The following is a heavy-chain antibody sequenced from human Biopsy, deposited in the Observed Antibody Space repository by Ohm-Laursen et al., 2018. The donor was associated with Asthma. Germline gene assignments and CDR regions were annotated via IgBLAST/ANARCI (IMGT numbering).Heavy chain of an antibody. D-gene: IGHD1-1*01. J-gene: IGHJ3*02. CDR3: VRDGTDDAFDI. Sequence: SLRLSCSAPGFSFSNFAIHWVRQAPGKGLEWVGVISKDASTQDYADSVRGRFTMARDNSKNTLDLQMNSLREEDTAVYYCVRDGTDDAFDIWGQGTVVSVSS. V-gene: IGHV3-30*01. CDR1: GFSFSNFA. CDR2: ISKDASTQ.